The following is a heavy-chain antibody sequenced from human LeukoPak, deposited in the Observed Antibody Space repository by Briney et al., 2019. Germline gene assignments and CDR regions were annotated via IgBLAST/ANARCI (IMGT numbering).Heavy chain of an antibody. CDR1: GYTFTSYD. CDR2: INPGGST. J-gene: IGHJ3*02. V-gene: IGHV1-46*01. D-gene: IGHD1-26*01. Sequence: ASVKVSCKASGYTFTSYDVNWVRQAPGQGLEWMGIINPGGSTIYAQKFQGRVTMTEDTSTDTAYMELSSLRSEDTAVYYCATESYSGSYLYAFDIWGQGTMVTVST. CDR3: ATESYSGSYLYAFDI.